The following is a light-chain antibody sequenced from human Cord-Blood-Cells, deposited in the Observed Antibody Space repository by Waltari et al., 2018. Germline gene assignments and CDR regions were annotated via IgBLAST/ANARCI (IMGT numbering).Light chain of an antibody. CDR2: AAS. CDR1: QSISSY. Sequence: VTITCRASQSISSYLNWYQQKPGKAPKLLIYAASSLQSGVPSRFSGSGSGTDFTLTISSLQPEEFATYYCQQSYSTLYSFGQGTKLEIK. V-gene: IGKV1-39*01. J-gene: IGKJ2*03. CDR3: QQSYSTLYS.